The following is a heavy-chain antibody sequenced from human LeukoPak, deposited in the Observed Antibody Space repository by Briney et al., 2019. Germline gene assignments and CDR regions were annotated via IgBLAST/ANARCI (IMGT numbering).Heavy chain of an antibody. J-gene: IGHJ4*02. CDR1: GGSISSGSYY. V-gene: IGHV4-61*02. CDR2: ISLSGST. D-gene: IGHD3-22*01. Sequence: SQTLSLTYTVSGGSISSGSYYWSWSRQPAGKGLEWIGRISLSGSTTYNPSLKSRVTISIDPSKKQFSLKLSSVTAADTAVYYCARDYYDRTGYAPLDYWGQGILVTVSS. CDR3: ARDYYDRTGYAPLDY.